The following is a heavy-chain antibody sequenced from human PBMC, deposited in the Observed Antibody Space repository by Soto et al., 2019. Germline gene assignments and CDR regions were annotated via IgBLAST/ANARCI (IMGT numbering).Heavy chain of an antibody. CDR1: GFTFSVYS. J-gene: IGHJ4*02. CDR3: ARGGSMENDC. Sequence: EVQLVESGGGLVHPGGSLRLSCSASGFTFSVYSMNWVRQAPGKGLEWVSSISSSSTYIFYADSVKGRFTVSRDDAENSLYLHMNSQKAKDTAVYYCARGGSMENDCWGQGTLVTVSS. CDR2: ISSSSTYI. V-gene: IGHV3-21*02. D-gene: IGHD1-1*01.